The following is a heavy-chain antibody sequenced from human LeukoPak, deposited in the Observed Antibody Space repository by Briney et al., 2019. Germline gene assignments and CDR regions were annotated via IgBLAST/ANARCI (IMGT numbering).Heavy chain of an antibody. CDR2: IYYSGNT. CDR3: ASIDSSSWYFWFDP. D-gene: IGHD6-13*01. Sequence: PSETLSLTCTVSGGSISNYHWSWIRQPPGKGLEWIGYIYYSGNTNYNPSLKSRVTISVDTSKNQFSLKLSSVTAADTAVYYCASIDSSSWYFWFDPWGQGTLVTVSS. V-gene: IGHV4-59*01. CDR1: GGSISNYH. J-gene: IGHJ5*02.